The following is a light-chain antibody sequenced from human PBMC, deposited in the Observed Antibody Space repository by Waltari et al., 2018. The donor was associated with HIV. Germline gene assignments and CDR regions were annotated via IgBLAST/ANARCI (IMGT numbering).Light chain of an antibody. CDR2: GAS. Sequence: DIQMTQSPSSLSASVGDRVTITCRASQNINSYLNWYQQKPREAPKLLIYGASSLQSGVPSRFSGSGSGKHFTLTINSHQPEDFASYYCQQSYSLPLTFGGGTTVGIK. CDR3: QQSYSLPLT. V-gene: IGKV1-39*01. CDR1: QNINSY. J-gene: IGKJ4*01.